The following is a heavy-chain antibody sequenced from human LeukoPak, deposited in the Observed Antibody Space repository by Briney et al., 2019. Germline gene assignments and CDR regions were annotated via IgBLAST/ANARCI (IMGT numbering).Heavy chain of an antibody. Sequence: ASVKVSCKASGYTFTSYGISWVRQAPGQGLEWMGWISAYNGNTNYAQKLQGRVTMTTDTSTSTAYMELRSLRSDDTAVYYCARGRNCSSTSCYTGDNWFDPWGQGTLVTVSS. CDR3: ARGRNCSSTSCYTGDNWFDP. J-gene: IGHJ5*02. CDR1: GYTFTSYG. CDR2: ISAYNGNT. D-gene: IGHD2-2*02. V-gene: IGHV1-18*01.